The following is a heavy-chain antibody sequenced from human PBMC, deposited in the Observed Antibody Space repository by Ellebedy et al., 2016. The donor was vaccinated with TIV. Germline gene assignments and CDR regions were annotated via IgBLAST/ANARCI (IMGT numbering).Heavy chain of an antibody. CDR2: IYRGGNT. Sequence: GGSLRLSXVVTGLTVSSNYMSWVRQAPGKGLEWVSVIYRGGNTYYADSVKGRFTTSRDNSKNTLSLEMNSLRAEDTAVYYCARGLLSNGGAVDYWGQGALVTVSS. J-gene: IGHJ4*02. CDR1: GLTVSSNY. CDR3: ARGLLSNGGAVDY. D-gene: IGHD2-15*01. V-gene: IGHV3-53*01.